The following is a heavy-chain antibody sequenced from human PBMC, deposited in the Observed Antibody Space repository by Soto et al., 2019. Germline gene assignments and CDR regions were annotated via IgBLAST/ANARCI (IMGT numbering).Heavy chain of an antibody. V-gene: IGHV3-30-3*01. CDR1: GFTFSSYA. J-gene: IGHJ4*02. D-gene: IGHD4-17*01. CDR3: ARGQDRYGGNLGLDY. CDR2: ISYDGSNK. Sequence: GGSLRLSCAASGFTFSSYAMHWVRQAPGKGLEWVAVISYDGSNKYYADSVKGRFTISRDNSKNTLYLQMNSLRAEDTAVYYCARGQDRYGGNLGLDYWGQGTLVTVSS.